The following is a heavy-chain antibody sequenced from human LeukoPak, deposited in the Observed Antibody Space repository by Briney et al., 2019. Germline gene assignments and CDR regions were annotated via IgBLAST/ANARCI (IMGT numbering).Heavy chain of an antibody. Sequence: GGSLRLSCAASGFTFSNAWMSWVRQAPGKGLEWVGRIKSKTDGGTTDYAAPVKGRFTISRDDSKNTLYLQMNSLKTEDTAVYYCTTGRGYSYDYGGERSYYYGSGSRYYFDYWGQGTLVTVSS. CDR3: TTGRGYSYDYGGERSYYYGSGSRYYFDY. CDR1: GFTFSNAW. V-gene: IGHV3-15*01. D-gene: IGHD3-10*01. J-gene: IGHJ4*02. CDR2: IKSKTDGGTT.